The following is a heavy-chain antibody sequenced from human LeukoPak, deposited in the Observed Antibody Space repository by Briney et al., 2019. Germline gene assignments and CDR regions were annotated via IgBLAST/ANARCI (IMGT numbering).Heavy chain of an antibody. CDR3: ATFGYCTNGVCSTLDY. CDR2: INPSGGST. V-gene: IGHV1-46*01. Sequence: ASVKVSCKASGYTFTSYYMHWVRQAPGQGLEWMGIINPSGGSTSYAQKFQGRVTMTEDTSTDTAYMELSSLRSEDTAVYYCATFGYCTNGVCSTLDYWGQGTLVTVSS. D-gene: IGHD2-8*01. J-gene: IGHJ4*02. CDR1: GYTFTSYY.